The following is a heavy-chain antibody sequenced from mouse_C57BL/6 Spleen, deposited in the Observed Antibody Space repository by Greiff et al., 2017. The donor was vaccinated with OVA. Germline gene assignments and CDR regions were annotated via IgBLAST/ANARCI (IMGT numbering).Heavy chain of an antibody. V-gene: IGHV1-62-2*01. CDR1: GYTFTEYT. J-gene: IGHJ4*01. CDR2: FYPGSGSI. CDR3: ARHEGDYYCSSYAMDY. D-gene: IGHD1-1*01. Sequence: QVQLKESGAELVKPGASVKLSCKASGYTFTEYTIHWVKQRSGQGLEWIGWFYPGSGSIKYNEKFKDKATLTADKSSSTVYMELSRLTSEDSAVYFCARHEGDYYCSSYAMDYWGQGTSVTVSS.